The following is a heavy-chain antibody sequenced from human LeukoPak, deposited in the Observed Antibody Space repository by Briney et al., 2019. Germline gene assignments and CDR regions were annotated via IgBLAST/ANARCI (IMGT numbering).Heavy chain of an antibody. Sequence: SGTLSLTCAVSGASISSSNWWNWVRQPPGKGLEWIGEIYHSGSINYNPSLKSRVTISVDTSKNQFSLKLSSVTAADTAVYYCARDRPGYSSSSAFGMYYYYGMDVWGQGTTVTVSS. V-gene: IGHV4-4*02. J-gene: IGHJ6*02. CDR3: ARDRPGYSSSSAFGMYYYYGMDV. D-gene: IGHD6-6*01. CDR2: IYHSGSI. CDR1: GASISSSNW.